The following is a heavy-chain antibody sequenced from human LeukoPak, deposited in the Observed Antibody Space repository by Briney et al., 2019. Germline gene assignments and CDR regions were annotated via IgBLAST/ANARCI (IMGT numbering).Heavy chain of an antibody. Sequence: PSETLSLTCAVSGGSISRSNWWSWVRQPPGKGPEWIGEIFHSGSTNYNPSLKSRVTISVDTSKNQFSLKLSSVTAADTAVYSCARWDYDRFDYWGQGTLVTVSS. J-gene: IGHJ4*02. CDR2: IFHSGST. CDR1: GGSISRSNW. D-gene: IGHD3-22*01. CDR3: ARWDYDRFDY. V-gene: IGHV4-4*02.